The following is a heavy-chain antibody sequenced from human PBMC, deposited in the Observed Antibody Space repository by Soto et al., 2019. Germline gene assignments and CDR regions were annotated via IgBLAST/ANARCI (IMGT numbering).Heavy chain of an antibody. CDR3: AAGRKIVGTNGALGF. CDR1: KNTLTVVT. Sequence: GLLKLSWAIPKNTLTVVTIGWLRQTTGKGLEWMGRSSPEEGEPIYPQKFQGRVSMTEDPSTDTAYMELTSLRFEDTAVYFGAAGRKIVGTNGALGFCGQGTLVT. J-gene: IGHJ4*02. V-gene: IGHV1-24*01. D-gene: IGHD2-8*01. CDR2: SSPEEGEP.